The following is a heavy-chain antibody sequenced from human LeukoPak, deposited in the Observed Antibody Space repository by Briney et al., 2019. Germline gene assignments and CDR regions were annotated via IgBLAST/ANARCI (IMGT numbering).Heavy chain of an antibody. J-gene: IGHJ4*02. CDR3: AKNQGQWLVPVDY. V-gene: IGHV3-23*01. CDR1: GFTFSNYA. Sequence: GGSLRLSCAASGFTFSNYAMNWVRQAPGKGLEWVSSMSGSGGSTYYADSVKGRFTISRDNSKNTLYLQMNNLRAEDTALYYCAKNQGQWLVPVDYWGQGTLVTVSS. D-gene: IGHD6-19*01. CDR2: MSGSGGST.